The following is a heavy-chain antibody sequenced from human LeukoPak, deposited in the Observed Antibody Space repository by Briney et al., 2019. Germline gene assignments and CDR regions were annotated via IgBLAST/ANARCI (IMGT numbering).Heavy chain of an antibody. CDR3: ARLSYYYDSSGSVDY. J-gene: IGHJ4*02. CDR1: GYSFTNYW. D-gene: IGHD3-22*01. V-gene: IGHV5-51*01. CDR2: IYPGDSDT. Sequence: GESLKISCKGSGYSFTNYWIGWVRQMPGKGLEWMGIIYPGDSDTRYSPSFQGQVTISADKSISTAYLQWSSLKASDTAMYYCARLSYYYDSSGSVDYWGQGTLVTVSS.